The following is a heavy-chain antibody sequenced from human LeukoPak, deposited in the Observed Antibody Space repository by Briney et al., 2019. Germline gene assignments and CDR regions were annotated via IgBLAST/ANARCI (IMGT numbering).Heavy chain of an antibody. Sequence: GGSLRLSCAASGFTFSSYSMNWVRQAPGKGLEWVSSISSSSNYIYYADSVKGRFTISRDNAKNSLYLQMNSLRAEDTAVYYCARDRGRYFDYNRVHFDYWGQGTLVTVSS. CDR3: ARDRGRYFDYNRVHFDY. J-gene: IGHJ4*02. D-gene: IGHD3-9*01. CDR1: GFTFSSYS. CDR2: ISSSSNYI. V-gene: IGHV3-21*01.